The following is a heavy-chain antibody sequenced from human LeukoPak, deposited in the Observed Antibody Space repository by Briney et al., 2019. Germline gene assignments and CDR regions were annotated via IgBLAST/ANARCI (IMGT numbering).Heavy chain of an antibody. CDR3: ARPLFGAISPGY. Sequence: GGSLRLSCAASGFTFSSHWMTWVGQAQGRGLEWVASIREDGSETFYGDSVKGRFTISRDNAENSLNLQMNNLRPEHTAMYYCARPLFGAISPGYWGQGTLVTVSS. CDR1: GFTFSSHW. CDR2: IREDGSET. J-gene: IGHJ4*02. V-gene: IGHV3-7*01. D-gene: IGHD3-10*01.